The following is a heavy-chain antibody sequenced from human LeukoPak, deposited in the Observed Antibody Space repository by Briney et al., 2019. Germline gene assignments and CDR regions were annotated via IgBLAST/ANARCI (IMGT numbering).Heavy chain of an antibody. D-gene: IGHD2-2*01. CDR1: GGSFSGYY. CDR3: ARAAAALDAFDI. Sequence: TSETLSLTCAVYGGSFSGYYWSWIRHPPGKGLEWIGEINHSGSTNYNPSLKSRVTISVDTSKNQFSLKLSSVTAADTAVYYCARAAAALDAFDIWGQGTMVTVSS. V-gene: IGHV4-34*01. CDR2: INHSGST. J-gene: IGHJ3*02.